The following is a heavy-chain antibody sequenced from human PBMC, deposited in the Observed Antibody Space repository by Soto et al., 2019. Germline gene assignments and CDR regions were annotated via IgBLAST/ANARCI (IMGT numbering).Heavy chain of an antibody. CDR1: GYSVSSNSAA. J-gene: IGHJ6*04. CDR2: TYYRSKWYN. Sequence: QTLSLTCAISGYSVSSNSAAWNWIRQSPSRGLEWLGRTYYRSKWYNDYAVSVKSRITINPDTSKNQFSLQLNSVTPEDTAVYYCARDRGAVAGLYYYYGMDVWGKGTTVTVSS. CDR3: ARDRGAVAGLYYYYGMDV. D-gene: IGHD6-19*01. V-gene: IGHV6-1*01.